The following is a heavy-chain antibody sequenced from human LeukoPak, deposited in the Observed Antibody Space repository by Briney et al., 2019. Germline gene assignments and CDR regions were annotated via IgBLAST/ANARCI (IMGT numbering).Heavy chain of an antibody. CDR2: IYYSGST. CDR3: ASIDCSGGSCYHWPIPNNWFDP. J-gene: IGHJ5*02. D-gene: IGHD2-15*01. V-gene: IGHV4-39*01. CDR1: GFTFSSYW. Sequence: GSLRLSCAASGFTFSSYWMSWVRQAPGKGLEWIGSIYYSGSTYYNPSLKSRVTISVDTSKNQFSLKLSSVTAADTAVYYCASIDCSGGSCYHWPIPNNWFDPWGQGTLVTVSS.